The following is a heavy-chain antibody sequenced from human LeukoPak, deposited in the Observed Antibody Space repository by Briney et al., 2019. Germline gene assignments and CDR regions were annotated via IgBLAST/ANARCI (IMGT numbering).Heavy chain of an antibody. J-gene: IGHJ6*03. CDR2: IHHSGSI. Sequence: PSGTLSLTCAVSGVSISSNLWWTWVRQPPGKGLEWIAEIHHSGSINYNPSLKSRATISVDTSKNQFSLKLNSVTAADTAIYYCARGNMWDYRRYYYYMDVWGKGTTVTVSS. D-gene: IGHD4-11*01. CDR3: ARGNMWDYRRYYYYMDV. V-gene: IGHV4-4*02. CDR1: GVSISSNLW.